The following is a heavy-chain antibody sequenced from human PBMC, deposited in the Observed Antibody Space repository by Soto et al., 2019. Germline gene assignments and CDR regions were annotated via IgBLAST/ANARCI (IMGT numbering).Heavy chain of an antibody. J-gene: IGHJ4*02. CDR1: GFTFSSYA. V-gene: IGHV3-23*01. CDR2: ISGSGGST. Sequence: PGGSLRLSCAASGFTFSSYAMRWVRQAPGKGLEWVSAISGSGGSTYYADSVKGRFTISRDNSKNTLYLQMNSLRAEDTAVYYCANPPVGVYDILTGIHYWGQGTLVTVSS. D-gene: IGHD3-9*01. CDR3: ANPPVGVYDILTGIHY.